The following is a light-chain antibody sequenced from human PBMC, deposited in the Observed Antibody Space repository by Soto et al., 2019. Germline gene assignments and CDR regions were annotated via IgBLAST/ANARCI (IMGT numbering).Light chain of an antibody. J-gene: IGKJ5*01. CDR2: AAS. V-gene: IGKV1-9*01. CDR1: QGIDTY. Sequence: DIQLTQSPSFLSASVGDIVTITCRASQGIDTYLAWYQQKPGKAPKLLIYAASILQSGVPSRFSGSGSGTEFPLTISSLQPEDFATYCCQQLNSYPFIFGKGTRLEIK. CDR3: QQLNSYPFI.